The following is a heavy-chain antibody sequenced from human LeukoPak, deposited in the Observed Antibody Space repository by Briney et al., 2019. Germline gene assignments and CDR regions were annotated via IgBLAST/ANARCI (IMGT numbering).Heavy chain of an antibody. Sequence: GRSLRLSCASSGFTFSSYGMHWVRQAPGKGLEWVAVISYDGSNKYYADSVKGRFTISRDNSKNTLYLQMNSLRAEDTAVYYCAKDYYDSSGFRWFDPWGQGTLVTVSS. V-gene: IGHV3-30*18. CDR3: AKDYYDSSGFRWFDP. J-gene: IGHJ5*02. CDR2: ISYDGSNK. D-gene: IGHD3-22*01. CDR1: GFTFSSYG.